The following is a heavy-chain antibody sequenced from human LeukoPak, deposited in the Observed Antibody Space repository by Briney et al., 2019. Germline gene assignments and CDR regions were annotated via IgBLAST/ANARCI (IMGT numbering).Heavy chain of an antibody. D-gene: IGHD3-16*01. CDR3: AKGYYDYVWGSYYFDY. V-gene: IGHV3-23*01. J-gene: IGHJ4*02. CDR1: GFTFSSYA. CDR2: ISGSGGST. Sequence: GGSLTLSCAASGFTFSSYAMSWVRQAPGKGLEWVSAISGSGGSTYYADSVKGRFTISRDNSRDTLYLQMNSLRAEDTAVYYCAKGYYDYVWGSYYFDYWGQGTLVTVSS.